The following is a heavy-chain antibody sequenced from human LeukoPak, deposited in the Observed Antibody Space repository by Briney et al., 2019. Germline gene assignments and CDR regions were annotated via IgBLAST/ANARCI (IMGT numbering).Heavy chain of an antibody. CDR3: AKNDFGGLDAGDI. Sequence: GGSLRLSCAASGFTFRSYAMSWVRQAPGKGLEWVSGISGSGGSTYYADSVKGRFTISRDNFKNTLYLQMNSLRAEDAALYYCAKNDFGGLDAGDIWGQGTMVTVSS. D-gene: IGHD4-23*01. CDR2: ISGSGGST. J-gene: IGHJ3*02. V-gene: IGHV3-23*01. CDR1: GFTFRSYA.